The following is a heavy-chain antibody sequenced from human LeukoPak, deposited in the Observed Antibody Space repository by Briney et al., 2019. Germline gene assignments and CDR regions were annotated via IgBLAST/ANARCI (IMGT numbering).Heavy chain of an antibody. D-gene: IGHD3-22*01. J-gene: IGHJ5*02. Sequence: SETLSLTCNVLGGSIRSSNYYWGWIRQPPGKGLKWIGSIYYSGSTYYNPSLKGRGTMSVDTSNNQFSLKLTSATATDTAVYYCVRLFYYDSRGPPSWGQGTLVTVSS. CDR1: GGSIRSSNYY. V-gene: IGHV4-39*01. CDR2: IYYSGST. CDR3: VRLFYYDSRGPPS.